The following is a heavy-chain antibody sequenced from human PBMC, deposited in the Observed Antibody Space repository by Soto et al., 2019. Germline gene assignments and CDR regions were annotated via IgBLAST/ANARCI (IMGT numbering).Heavy chain of an antibody. Sequence: PSETLSLTCTVSGGSISSGDYYWSWIRQPPGKGLEWIGYIYYNGSTYYNPSLKSRVTISVDTSKNQFSLKLSSVTAADTAVYYCARVVTTAMVTVGHFDYWGQGTLVTVSS. J-gene: IGHJ4*02. D-gene: IGHD5-18*01. V-gene: IGHV4-30-4*01. CDR1: GGSISSGDYY. CDR3: ARVVTTAMVTVGHFDY. CDR2: IYYNGST.